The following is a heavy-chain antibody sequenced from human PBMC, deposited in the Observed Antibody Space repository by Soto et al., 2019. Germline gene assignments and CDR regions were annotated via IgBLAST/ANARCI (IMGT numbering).Heavy chain of an antibody. V-gene: IGHV4-4*07. CDR1: GGSISSYY. D-gene: IGHD2-2*01. Sequence: PSETLSLTCTVSGGSISSYYWSWIRQPAGKGLEWIGRIYTSGSTNYNPSLKSRVTMSVDTSKNQFSLKLSSVTAADTAVYYCARDVVVTAAMNWFDPWGQGTRVTVSS. CDR3: ARDVVVTAAMNWFDP. J-gene: IGHJ5*02. CDR2: IYTSGST.